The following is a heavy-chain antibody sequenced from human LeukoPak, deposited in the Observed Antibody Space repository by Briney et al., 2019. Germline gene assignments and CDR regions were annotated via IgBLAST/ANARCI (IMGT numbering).Heavy chain of an antibody. CDR3: ARRPDYGGTPTFDN. CDR2: IYSDGST. CDR1: GLTVTSNY. V-gene: IGHV3-66*01. J-gene: IGHJ4*02. D-gene: IGHD4-23*01. Sequence: GVSLRLSCAASGLTVTSNYMSWVRQAPGKGLEWVSVIYSDGSTYYADSVKGRFSISRDNSKNTLYLQLNSLRVEDTAVYYCARRPDYGGTPTFDNWGQGTLVTVSS.